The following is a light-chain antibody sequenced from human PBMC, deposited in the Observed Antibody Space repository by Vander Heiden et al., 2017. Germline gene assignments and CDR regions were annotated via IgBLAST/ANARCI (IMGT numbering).Light chain of an antibody. CDR2: DAS. V-gene: IGKV3-11*01. CDR1: ANVDVY. Sequence: ETVLTHSLATLSLSPGESATLSCRASANVDVYLAWYKQKPGQAPRRLIYDASNRAAGIPTRFSCSGSGTDFTLTISSLQPEDFAVDYCQQRRNWPPLTFGGGTKVEIK. J-gene: IGKJ4*01. CDR3: QQRRNWPPLT.